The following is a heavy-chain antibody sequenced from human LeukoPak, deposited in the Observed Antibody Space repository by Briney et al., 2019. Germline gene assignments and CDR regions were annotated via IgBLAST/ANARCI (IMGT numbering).Heavy chain of an antibody. CDR1: GYTFTGYY. V-gene: IGHV1-2*02. D-gene: IGHD3-10*01. CDR2: INPNSGGT. CDR3: ARVRYYYGSGSPFDP. Sequence: ASVKVSCKASGYTFTGYYMHWVRQAPGQGLEWMGWINPNSGGTNYAQKFQGRVTMTRDTSISTAYMELSRLRPDDTAVYYCARVRYYYGSGSPFDPWGQGTLVTVSS. J-gene: IGHJ5*02.